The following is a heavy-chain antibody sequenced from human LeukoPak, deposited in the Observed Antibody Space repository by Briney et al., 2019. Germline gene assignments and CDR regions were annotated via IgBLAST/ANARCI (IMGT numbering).Heavy chain of an antibody. CDR2: IYPGDSDT. Sequence: GESLKISCTGSGYSFTTYWIGWVRQMPEKGLEWMGTIYPGDSDTRYIPSFQGQVTISADKSINTAYVQWSSLKASDTAMYYCARLRYCSGGTCYADYWGQGTLVTVSS. V-gene: IGHV5-51*01. CDR1: GYSFTTYW. D-gene: IGHD2-15*01. CDR3: ARLRYCSGGTCYADY. J-gene: IGHJ4*02.